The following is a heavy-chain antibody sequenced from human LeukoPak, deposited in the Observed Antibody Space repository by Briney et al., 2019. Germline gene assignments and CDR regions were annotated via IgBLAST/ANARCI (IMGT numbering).Heavy chain of an antibody. CDR2: IYTSGST. Sequence: PSETLSLTCTVSGGSISSYYWSWIRQPAGKGLEWIGRIYTSGSTNYSPSLKSRVTMSVDTSKNQFSLKLSSVTAADTAVYYCARGYCSSTSCSGFDYWGQGTLVTVSS. V-gene: IGHV4-4*07. CDR1: GGSISSYY. J-gene: IGHJ4*02. CDR3: ARGYCSSTSCSGFDY. D-gene: IGHD2-2*01.